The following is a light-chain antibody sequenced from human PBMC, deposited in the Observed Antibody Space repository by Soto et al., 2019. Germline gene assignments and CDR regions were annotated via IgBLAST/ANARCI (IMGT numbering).Light chain of an antibody. CDR3: QSYDRSLNHLGV. Sequence: QSVLTQPPSVSGAPGQRVTISCTGSSSNIGAGYDVHWYQHLPGTAPKLLIYGNINRPSGVPDRFSGSKSGTSASLAITGLQAEDEADYYCQSYDRSLNHLGVFGGGTKVTVL. CDR2: GNI. V-gene: IGLV1-40*01. CDR1: SSNIGAGYD. J-gene: IGLJ3*02.